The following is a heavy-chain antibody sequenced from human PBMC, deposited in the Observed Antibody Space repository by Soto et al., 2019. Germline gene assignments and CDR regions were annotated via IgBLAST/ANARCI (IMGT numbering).Heavy chain of an antibody. CDR2: ISAYNGNT. Sequence: ASVKVSCKASGYTFTSYGISWVRQAPGQGLEWMGWISAYNGNTNYAQKLQGRVTMTEDTSTDTAYMELSSLRSEDTAVYYCATGSSTIVFGVAHYYYYGMDVWGQGTTVTVSS. D-gene: IGHD3-3*01. CDR1: GYTFTSYG. V-gene: IGHV1-18*01. CDR3: ATGSSTIVFGVAHYYYYGMDV. J-gene: IGHJ6*02.